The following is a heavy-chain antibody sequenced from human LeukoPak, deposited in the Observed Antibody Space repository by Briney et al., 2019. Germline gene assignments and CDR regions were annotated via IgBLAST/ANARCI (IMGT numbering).Heavy chain of an antibody. D-gene: IGHD2-2*01. Sequence: TGGSLRLSCAASGFPFSSYGMHWVRQAPGKGLEWVAFIRYDGSNKYYADSVKGRFTISRDNSKNTLYLQMNSLRAEDTAVYYCAKDGGGYCSSTSCYDANFDYWGQGTLVTVSS. CDR2: IRYDGSNK. V-gene: IGHV3-30*02. CDR1: GFPFSSYG. CDR3: AKDGGGYCSSTSCYDANFDY. J-gene: IGHJ4*02.